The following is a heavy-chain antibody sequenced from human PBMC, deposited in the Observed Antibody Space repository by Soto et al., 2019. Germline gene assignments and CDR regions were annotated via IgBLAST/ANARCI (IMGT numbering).Heavy chain of an antibody. CDR2: IYYSGST. J-gene: IGHJ6*03. CDR3: ARHLTSNGYCYYMDV. CDR1: DDSISSYC. D-gene: IGHD2-8*01. V-gene: IGHV4-59*08. Sequence: SETLSLTCTVSDDSISSYCWSWIRQPPGKGLEWIAYIYYSGSTNYNPSLKSRVTISLDTSKNQFSLKLSSVTAADTAVYYCARHLTSNGYCYYMDVWGKGTTVTVSS.